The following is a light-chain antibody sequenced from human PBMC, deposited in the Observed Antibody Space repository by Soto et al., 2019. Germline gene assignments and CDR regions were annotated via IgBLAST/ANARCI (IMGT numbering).Light chain of an antibody. V-gene: IGLV1-47*01. Sequence: QSVLTQPPSASGTPGQRVTISCSGSSSNIGSNYVSWYQQVPGTAPKLLIYKNNERPSEFPDRFSGSKSGTSASLAISGLRPEDEAEYHCAAWDDRLRDQVVGGGTKFTVL. CDR2: KNN. CDR1: SSNIGSNY. J-gene: IGLJ3*02. CDR3: AAWDDRLRDQV.